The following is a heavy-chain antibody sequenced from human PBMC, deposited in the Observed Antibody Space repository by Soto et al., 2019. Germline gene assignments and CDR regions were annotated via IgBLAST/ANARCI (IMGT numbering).Heavy chain of an antibody. V-gene: IGHV5-10-1*01. D-gene: IGHD6-6*01. CDR3: ARLESSSSAYYYYGMDV. CDR2: IDPSDSYT. J-gene: IGHJ6*02. CDR1: GYSFTSYW. Sequence: GESLKISCKGSGYSFTSYWISWVRQMPGEGLEWMGRIDPSDSYTNYSPSFQGHVTISADKSISTAYLQWSSLKASDTAMYYCARLESSSSAYYYYGMDVWGQGTTVTVSS.